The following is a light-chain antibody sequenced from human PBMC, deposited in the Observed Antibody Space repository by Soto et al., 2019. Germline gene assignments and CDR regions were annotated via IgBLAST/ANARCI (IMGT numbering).Light chain of an antibody. CDR1: RSDIGGANH. Sequence: QSALTQPASVSGSPGQSITVSCTGIRSDIGGANHVSWYQQHPGKAPKLLIYEVTNRPSGISDRFSGSKSVNTASLTISGLQAEDESDYYCGSYSSTDTPFVFGTGTKLTVL. CDR2: EVT. J-gene: IGLJ1*01. CDR3: GSYSSTDTPFV. V-gene: IGLV2-14*01.